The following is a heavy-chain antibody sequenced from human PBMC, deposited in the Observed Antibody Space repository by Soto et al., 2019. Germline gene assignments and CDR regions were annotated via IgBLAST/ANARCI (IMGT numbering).Heavy chain of an antibody. CDR3: ARGYCSGGSCIERLYYYCYYGMDV. V-gene: IGHV4-34*01. D-gene: IGHD2-15*01. CDR1: GGSFIGYY. CDR2: INHSGST. J-gene: IGHJ6*02. Sequence: SETLSLTCAVYGGSFIGYYWRWIRQPLGKGLKWIGEINHSGSTNYNPSLKSRVTISVDTSKNQFSLKLSSVTAADTAVYYCARGYCSGGSCIERLYYYCYYGMDVWGQGTTVT.